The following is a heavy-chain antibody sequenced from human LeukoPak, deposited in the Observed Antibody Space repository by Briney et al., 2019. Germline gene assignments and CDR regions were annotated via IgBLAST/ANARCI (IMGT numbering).Heavy chain of an antibody. CDR1: GFTFSSYS. D-gene: IGHD4-17*01. Sequence: GGSLRLSCTASGFTFSSYSMNWVRQAPGKGLEWVSSISSSSSYISYADSVKGRFTISRDNAKNSLYLQMNSLRAEDTAVYYCARYGDYGDAFDIWGQGTMVTVSS. V-gene: IGHV3-21*01. CDR3: ARYGDYGDAFDI. J-gene: IGHJ3*02. CDR2: ISSSSSYI.